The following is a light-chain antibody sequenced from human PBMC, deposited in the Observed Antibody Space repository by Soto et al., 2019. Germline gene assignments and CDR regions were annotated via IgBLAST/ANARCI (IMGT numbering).Light chain of an antibody. CDR1: QSVSNY. CDR2: GAS. V-gene: IGKV3-15*01. Sequence: EIVMTPSPATLSVSPVERATLSCRASQSVSNYLAWYQQKPGQAPRLLIYGASTRATGIPARFSGGGSETDFTLTISSLQSEDFAVYYCQQYHNWPPLTFGGGTKVDIK. CDR3: QQYHNWPPLT. J-gene: IGKJ4*01.